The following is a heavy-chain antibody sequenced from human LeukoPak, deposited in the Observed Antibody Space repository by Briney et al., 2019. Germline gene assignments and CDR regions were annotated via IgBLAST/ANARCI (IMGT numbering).Heavy chain of an antibody. V-gene: IGHV4-39*01. Sequence: SETLSLACTVSGGSITTSSYYWGWIRQPPGKGLEWIGIIYYSGSTYYNPSLKGRVTISVDTSKNQFSLKLSSVTAADTAVYYCARAFRARYFDLWGRGTLVTVSS. CDR2: IYYSGST. J-gene: IGHJ2*01. D-gene: IGHD2/OR15-2a*01. CDR3: ARAFRARYFDL. CDR1: GGSITTSSYY.